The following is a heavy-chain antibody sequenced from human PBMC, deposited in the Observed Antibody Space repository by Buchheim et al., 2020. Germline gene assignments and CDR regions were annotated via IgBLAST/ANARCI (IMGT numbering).Heavy chain of an antibody. CDR2: IYYSGTT. CDR3: ASSEDFGDYVFDY. D-gene: IGHD3-16*01. J-gene: IGHJ4*02. CDR1: GGSTRSSGYY. V-gene: IGHV4-31*03. Sequence: QVQLQESGPGLVKPSQTLSLTCTVTGGSTRSSGYYWSWIRQHPGKGLEWIGYIYYSGTTYYNPSLKSRVTISIDTSMNQFSLKVTSVTAADTAVYYCASSEDFGDYVFDYWGQGTL.